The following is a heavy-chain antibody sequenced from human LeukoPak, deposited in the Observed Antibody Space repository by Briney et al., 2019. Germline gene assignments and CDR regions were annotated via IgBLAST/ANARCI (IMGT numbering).Heavy chain of an antibody. CDR2: ISASGGNT. CDR3: AKYVSARGPPYALAV. J-gene: IGHJ6*02. CDR1: EFTFSSYA. D-gene: IGHD2/OR15-2a*01. Sequence: TGGSLRLSCAASEFTFSSYAMQWVRQAPGKGLEWVSGISASGGNTWYADSVKGRFTISRDNSKNTLYLQMNSLRAEDTAVHYCAKYVSARGPPYALAVWGQGTTVTVSS. V-gene: IGHV3-23*01.